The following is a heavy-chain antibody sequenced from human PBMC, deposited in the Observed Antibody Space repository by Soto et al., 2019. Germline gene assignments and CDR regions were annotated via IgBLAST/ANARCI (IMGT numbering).Heavy chain of an antibody. CDR2: ISYDGSNK. D-gene: IGHD1-26*01. J-gene: IGHJ4*02. V-gene: IGHV3-30-3*01. CDR1: GFTFSSYA. Sequence: GWSLRLSCAASGFTFSSYAMHWVRQAPGKGLEWVAVISYDGSNKYYADSVKGRFTISRDNSKNTLYLQMNSLRAEDTALYYCARDYLGVGASYADYLGQGTRVSVSS. CDR3: ARDYLGVGASYADY.